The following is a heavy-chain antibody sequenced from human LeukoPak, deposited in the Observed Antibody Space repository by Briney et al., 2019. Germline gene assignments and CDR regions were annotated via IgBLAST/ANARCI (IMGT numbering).Heavy chain of an antibody. CDR2: INPNSGGT. D-gene: IGHD1-7*01. CDR1: GYTFTGYY. Sequence: ASVKVSCKASGYTFTGYYMHWVRQAPGQGLEWMGWINPNSGGTNYAQKFQGRVTMTRDTSTSTVYMELSSLRSEDTAVYYCARERPGTNSNYYYMDVWGKGTTVTVSS. J-gene: IGHJ6*03. CDR3: ARERPGTNSNYYYMDV. V-gene: IGHV1-2*02.